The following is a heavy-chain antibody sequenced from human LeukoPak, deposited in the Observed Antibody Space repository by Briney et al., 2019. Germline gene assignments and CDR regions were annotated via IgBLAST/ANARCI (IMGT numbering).Heavy chain of an antibody. CDR3: AKGSGYDFWSGYSAHDY. J-gene: IGHJ4*02. V-gene: IGHV3-23*01. D-gene: IGHD3-3*01. Sequence: GGSLRLSCAASGSTFSSFAMSWVRQAPGKGLEWVSTISGNAGSTYYADSAKGRLTISRDNSKNTLYLQMNSLRAADTAVYYCAKGSGYDFWSGYSAHDYWGQGTLVTVSS. CDR1: GSTFSSFA. CDR2: ISGNAGST.